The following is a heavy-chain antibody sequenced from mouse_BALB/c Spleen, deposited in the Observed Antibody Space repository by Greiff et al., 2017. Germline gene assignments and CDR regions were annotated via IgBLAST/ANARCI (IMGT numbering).Heavy chain of an antibody. CDR1: GFTFSSYA. CDR3: AREGGNYEGWYFDV. D-gene: IGHD2-1*01. Sequence: EVKVVESGGGLVKPGGSLKLSCAASGFTFSSYAMSWVRQTPEKRLEWVATISSGGSYTYYPDSVKGRFTISRDNAKNTLYLQMSSLRSEDTAMYYCAREGGNYEGWYFDVWGAGTTVTVSS. J-gene: IGHJ1*01. V-gene: IGHV5-9-3*01. CDR2: ISSGGSYT.